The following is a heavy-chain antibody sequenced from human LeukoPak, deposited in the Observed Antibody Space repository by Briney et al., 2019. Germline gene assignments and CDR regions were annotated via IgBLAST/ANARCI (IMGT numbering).Heavy chain of an antibody. CDR3: ARDGRPSGYDYDYYYYMDV. D-gene: IGHD5-12*01. J-gene: IGHJ6*03. CDR2: IKQDGSEK. CDR1: GFTFSSYG. Sequence: GSLRLSCAASGFTFSSYGMHWVRQAPGKGLEWVANIKQDGSEKYYVDSVKGRFTISRDNAKNSLYLQMNSLRAEDTAVYYCARDGRPSGYDYDYYYYMDVWGKGTTVTVSS. V-gene: IGHV3-7*01.